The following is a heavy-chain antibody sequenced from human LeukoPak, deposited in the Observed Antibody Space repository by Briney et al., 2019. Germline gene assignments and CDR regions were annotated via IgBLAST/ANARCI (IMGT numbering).Heavy chain of an antibody. V-gene: IGHV4-59*01. D-gene: IGHD3-22*01. J-gene: IGHJ4*02. CDR1: GGSISSYY. CDR2: IYYSGST. Sequence: PSETLSLTCTVSGGSISSYYWSWIRQPPGKGLEWIGYIYYSGSTNYNPSLKSRVTISVDTSKNQFSLKLSSVTAADTAVYSCARDHYYDSSGFESWGQGTLVTVSS. CDR3: ARDHYYDSSGFES.